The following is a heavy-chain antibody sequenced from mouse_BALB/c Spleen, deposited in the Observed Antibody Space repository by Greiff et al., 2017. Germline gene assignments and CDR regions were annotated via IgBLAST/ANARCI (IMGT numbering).Heavy chain of an antibody. CDR3: ARHDGYAMDY. CDR2: INSNGGST. CDR1: GFTFSSYY. V-gene: IGHV5-6-2*01. D-gene: IGHD2-3*01. Sequence: EVKVEESGGGLVKLGGSLKLSCAASGFTFSSYYMSWVRQTPEKRLELVAAINSNGGSTYYPDTVKGRFTISRDNAKNTLYLQMSSLKSEDTALYYCARHDGYAMDYWGQGTSVTVSS. J-gene: IGHJ4*01.